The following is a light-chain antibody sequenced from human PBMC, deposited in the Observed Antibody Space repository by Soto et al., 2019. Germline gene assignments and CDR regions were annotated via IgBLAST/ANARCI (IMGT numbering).Light chain of an antibody. V-gene: IGKV3-20*01. J-gene: IGKJ1*01. CDR1: ESVSNNY. Sequence: EIVLTQSPGTLSLSPGERATLSCRASESVSNNYLAWYQRKPGQAPGLLIYGASYRAPDIPYRFSGSGSGTDFTLTIARLEAEDFAVYICQQYGSTPPTFGLGTKVEI. CDR2: GAS. CDR3: QQYGSTPPT.